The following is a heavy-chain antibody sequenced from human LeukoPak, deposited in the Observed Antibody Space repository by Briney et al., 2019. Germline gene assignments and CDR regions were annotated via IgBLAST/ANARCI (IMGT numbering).Heavy chain of an antibody. CDR1: GFTFSSYA. CDR2: ISGSGGST. D-gene: IGHD2-2*01. J-gene: IGHJ4*02. Sequence: GGSLRLSCAASGFTFSSYAMSWVRQAPGKGLEWVSAISGSGGSTYYADSVKGRFTISRDNSKNTLYLQMNSLRAEDTAVYYCAKEGWSTCRTHKYYFDYWGQGTLVTVSS. CDR3: AKEGWSTCRTHKYYFDY. V-gene: IGHV3-23*01.